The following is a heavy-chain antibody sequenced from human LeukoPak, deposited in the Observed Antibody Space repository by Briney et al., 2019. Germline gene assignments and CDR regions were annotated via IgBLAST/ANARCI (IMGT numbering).Heavy chain of an antibody. Sequence: GGPLRLSCAASGFTFSSYGMGWVRQALGKGLEWVSAISGSGGSAYYGDSVKGRFTISRDNSKNTLYLQMNSLRAEDTAVYYCAQYLGYCSHGTCYFTYWGQGTLVTVSS. J-gene: IGHJ4*02. V-gene: IGHV3-23*01. D-gene: IGHD2-15*01. CDR1: GFTFSSYG. CDR3: AQYLGYCSHGTCYFTY. CDR2: ISGSGGSA.